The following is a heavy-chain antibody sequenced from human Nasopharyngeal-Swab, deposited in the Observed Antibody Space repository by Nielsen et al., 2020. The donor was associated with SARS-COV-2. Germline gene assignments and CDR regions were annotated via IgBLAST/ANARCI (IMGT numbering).Heavy chain of an antibody. CDR3: ARAGNFWSGYYRSYYYGMDV. Sequence: WIRQPPGKGLEWVSYISSSGSTIYYVDSVKGRFAISRDNAKNSLYLQMNSLRAEDTAVYYCARAGNFWSGYYRSYYYGMDVWGQGTTVTVSS. D-gene: IGHD3-3*01. J-gene: IGHJ6*02. CDR2: ISSSGSTI. V-gene: IGHV3-11*01.